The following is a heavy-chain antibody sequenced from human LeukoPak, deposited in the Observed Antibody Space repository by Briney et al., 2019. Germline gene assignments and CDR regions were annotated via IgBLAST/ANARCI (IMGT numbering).Heavy chain of an antibody. CDR2: IRFDGSEK. J-gene: IGHJ4*02. V-gene: IGHV3-30*02. Sequence: GGSLRLSCAASGFTFSTSVMHWVRQAPGKGLEWLSFIRFDGSEKYYADSVKARFSISRDNSMNTLYLQMNSLRPEDTAVYYCAKQGLVPVTAGDWGQGTLVTVSS. CDR3: AKQGLVPVTAGD. CDR1: GFTFSTSV. D-gene: IGHD1-26*01.